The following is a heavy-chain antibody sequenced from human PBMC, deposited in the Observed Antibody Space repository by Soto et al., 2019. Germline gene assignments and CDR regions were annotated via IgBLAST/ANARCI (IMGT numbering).Heavy chain of an antibody. V-gene: IGHV4-39*01. CDR1: GGSISSSSYY. Sequence: SETLSLTCTVSGGSISSSSYYWGWIRQPPGKGLEWIGSIYYSGSTYYNPSLKSRVTISVDTSKNQFSLKLSSVTAADTAVYYCARTGLGYCSGGSCYYTWFDPWGQGTLVTVSS. D-gene: IGHD2-15*01. CDR3: ARTGLGYCSGGSCYYTWFDP. J-gene: IGHJ5*02. CDR2: IYYSGST.